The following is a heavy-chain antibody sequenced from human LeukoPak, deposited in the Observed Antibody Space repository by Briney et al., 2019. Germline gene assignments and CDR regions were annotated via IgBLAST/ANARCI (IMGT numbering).Heavy chain of an antibody. V-gene: IGHV4-34*01. CDR3: AKEYSGYDWGYYYYYYMDV. CDR2: INHSGST. J-gene: IGHJ6*03. D-gene: IGHD5-12*01. Sequence: SETLSLTCAVYGGSFSGYYWSWIRQPPGKGLEWIGEINHSGSTNYNPSLESRVTISVDTSKNQFSLKLSSVTAADTAVYYCAKEYSGYDWGYYYYYYMDVWGKGTTVTISS. CDR1: GGSFSGYY.